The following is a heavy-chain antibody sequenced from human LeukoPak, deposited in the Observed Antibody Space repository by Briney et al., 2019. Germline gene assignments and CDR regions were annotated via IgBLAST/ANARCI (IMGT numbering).Heavy chain of an antibody. CDR2: ILTSGTA. Sequence: SETLSLTCTISRGSIRSSSWTWIRQPPGKGLEWIGLILTSGTANYNPSLKSRVTMSLDTSKNHFSLNLTSVTAADTAVYYCTRVSYFDFWSGSYSSPPGDAFDIWGQGTMVTVSS. V-gene: IGHV4-4*07. J-gene: IGHJ3*02. CDR1: RGSIRSSS. D-gene: IGHD3-3*01. CDR3: TRVSYFDFWSGSYSSPPGDAFDI.